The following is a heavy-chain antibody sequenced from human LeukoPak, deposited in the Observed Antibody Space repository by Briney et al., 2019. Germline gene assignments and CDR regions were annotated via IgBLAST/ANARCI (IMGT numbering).Heavy chain of an antibody. CDR3: AKYGNSGWVIDN. J-gene: IGHJ4*02. CDR2: IYYTGGT. Sequence: SETLSLTCTVSGGSIDGDYWTWIRQPPGKGLEYIGYIYYTGGTNYNPSLKSRVTISVDTSKNQFSLKLSSVTAADTAVYFCAKYGNSGWVIDNWGQGTLVTVSS. D-gene: IGHD6-19*01. V-gene: IGHV4-59*08. CDR1: GGSIDGDY.